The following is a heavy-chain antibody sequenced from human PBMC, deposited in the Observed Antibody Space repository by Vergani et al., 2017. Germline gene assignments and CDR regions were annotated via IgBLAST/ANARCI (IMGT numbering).Heavy chain of an antibody. Sequence: QVQLQESGPGVVKPSQTLSLTFHVSGYSLSSGDHCWTWIRHRPGKGLGWIGYIYYSGSTDYKPSLKSQVTISVDTYKNQFSLKLRSVTAADTAGYYCGRESSTGYGDQNWGQGTLVTVSS. CDR2: IYYSGST. CDR1: GYSLSSGDHC. CDR3: GRESSTGYGDQN. J-gene: IGHJ1*01. V-gene: IGHV4-30-4*08. D-gene: IGHD6-13*01.